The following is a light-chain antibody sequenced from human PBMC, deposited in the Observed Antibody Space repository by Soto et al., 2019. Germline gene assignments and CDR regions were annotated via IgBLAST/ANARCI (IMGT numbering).Light chain of an antibody. CDR1: QSISSY. CDR3: QQSYSTLFF. J-gene: IGKJ3*01. CDR2: AAS. V-gene: IGKV1-39*01. Sequence: DIQMTQSPSSLSASVGDRVTITCRASQSISSYLNWYQQKPGKAPKLLIYAASSLQSGVPSRFSGSGSGTDFTLTISSLQPEDFATYYCQQSYSTLFFFGPGTKVDIK.